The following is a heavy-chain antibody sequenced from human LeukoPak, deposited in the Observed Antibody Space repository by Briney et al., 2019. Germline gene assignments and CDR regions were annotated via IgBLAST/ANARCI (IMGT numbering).Heavy chain of an antibody. Sequence: SETLSLTCTVSGGSISSYYWSWIRQPAGMGLEWIGRIYTSGSTNYNPSLKSRVTMSVDTSKNQFSLKLSSVTAADTAVYYCARGLYYDFWSGYNDAFDIWGQGTMVTVSS. CDR1: GGSISSYY. J-gene: IGHJ3*02. CDR2: IYTSGST. D-gene: IGHD3-3*01. CDR3: ARGLYYDFWSGYNDAFDI. V-gene: IGHV4-4*07.